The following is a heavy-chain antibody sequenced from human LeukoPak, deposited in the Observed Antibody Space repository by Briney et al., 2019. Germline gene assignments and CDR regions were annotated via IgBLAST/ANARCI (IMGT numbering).Heavy chain of an antibody. CDR1: GGSISSYY. CDR3: ARKGSGTYSPFDY. Sequence: SSETLSLTCTVSGGSISSYYWSWIRQPPGKGLECIGYLYYSGSAKYNPSLKSRVTISVDTSENHFSLKLSSVTAADTAVYYCARKGSGTYSPFDYWGPGTLVTVSS. J-gene: IGHJ4*02. V-gene: IGHV4-59*01. D-gene: IGHD1-26*01. CDR2: LYYSGSA.